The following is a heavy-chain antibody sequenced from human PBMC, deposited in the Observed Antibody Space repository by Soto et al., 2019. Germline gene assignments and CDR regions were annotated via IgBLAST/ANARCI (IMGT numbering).Heavy chain of an antibody. CDR1: GFTFSSYW. CDR3: ARGLGSSGTYYYYYGMDV. Sequence: GGSLRLSCAASGFTFSSYWMHWVRQAPGKGLVWVSRINSDGSSTSYADSVKGRFTISRDNAKNTLYLQMNSLRAEDTAVYYCARGLGSSGTYYYYYGMDVWGQGTTVTVSS. CDR2: INSDGSST. J-gene: IGHJ6*02. D-gene: IGHD1-1*01. V-gene: IGHV3-74*01.